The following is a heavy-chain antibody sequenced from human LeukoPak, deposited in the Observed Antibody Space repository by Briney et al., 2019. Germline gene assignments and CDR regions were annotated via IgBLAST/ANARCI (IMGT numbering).Heavy chain of an antibody. CDR1: GFTFNNYA. Sequence: GGSLRLSCTASGFTFNNYAMYWVRQAARKGLEWVAGIFGSGGSADSADSVKGRFTISRDNSKNTVYLQMDSLRGEDTALYYCTKTTTGYSSGQYPGWPADHWGQGALVTVSS. D-gene: IGHD3-22*01. V-gene: IGHV3-23*01. CDR2: IFGSGGSA. CDR3: TKTTTGYSSGQYPGWPADH. J-gene: IGHJ4*02.